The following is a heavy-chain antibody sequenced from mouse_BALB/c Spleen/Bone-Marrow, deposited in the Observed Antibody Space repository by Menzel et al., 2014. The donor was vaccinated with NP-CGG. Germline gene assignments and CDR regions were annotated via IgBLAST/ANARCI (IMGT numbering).Heavy chain of an antibody. Sequence: LQESGAELARPGTSVKLSCKTSGYTFTNYWMQWMKHRPGQGLEWIGTIYPGDGDTRYTQKFKGKATLTADKSSSAAYMQLSSLASEDSAVYYCARSNYPYAMDYWGQGTSVTVSS. CDR1: GYTFTNYW. D-gene: IGHD2-5*01. CDR3: ARSNYPYAMDY. V-gene: IGHV1-87*01. J-gene: IGHJ4*01. CDR2: IYPGDGDT.